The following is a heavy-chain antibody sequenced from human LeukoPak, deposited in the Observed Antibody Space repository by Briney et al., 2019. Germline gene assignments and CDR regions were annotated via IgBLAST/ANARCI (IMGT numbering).Heavy chain of an antibody. CDR1: GYTFTTYA. Sequence: GASVKVSCKASGYTFTTYAMHWVRQAPGQRLEWMGWINAGNGNTKYSQKFQGRVTITRDTSASTAYMELSSLRSEDTAVYYCARDVPDLAATLDYWGQGTLVTVSS. V-gene: IGHV1-3*01. CDR3: ARDVPDLAATLDY. J-gene: IGHJ4*02. CDR2: INAGNGNT. D-gene: IGHD2-15*01.